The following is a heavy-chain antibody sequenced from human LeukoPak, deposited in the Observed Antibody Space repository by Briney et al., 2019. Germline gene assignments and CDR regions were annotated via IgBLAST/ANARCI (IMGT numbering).Heavy chain of an antibody. CDR1: GFTFSRYA. V-gene: IGHV3-23*01. Sequence: GGSLRLSCAASGFTFSRYAVSWVRQAPGKGLEWVSAVSRSGDSTYYADSVKGRFTISRDNSKNTLYLQMSSLRADDTAVYYCAKSGPDMAATGDFDNWGQGTLVTVSS. D-gene: IGHD6-13*01. CDR2: VSRSGDST. J-gene: IGHJ4*02. CDR3: AKSGPDMAATGDFDN.